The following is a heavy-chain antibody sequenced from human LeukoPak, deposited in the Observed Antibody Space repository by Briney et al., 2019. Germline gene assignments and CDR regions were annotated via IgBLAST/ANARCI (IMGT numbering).Heavy chain of an antibody. CDR1: GGSISSYY. CDR2: IYYSGST. Sequence: PSETLSLTCTVSGGSISSYYWSWIRQPPGKGLEWIGYIYYSGSTNYNPSLKSRVTISVDTSKNQFSLKLSSVTAADTAVYYCARERSKTGIFDYWGRGTLVTVSS. D-gene: IGHD7-27*01. V-gene: IGHV4-59*01. CDR3: ARERSKTGIFDY. J-gene: IGHJ4*02.